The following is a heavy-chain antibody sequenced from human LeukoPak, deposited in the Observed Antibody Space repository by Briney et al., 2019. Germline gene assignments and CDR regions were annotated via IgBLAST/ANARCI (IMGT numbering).Heavy chain of an antibody. CDR2: IKSKTDGGTT. CDR1: GFTFSNAW. D-gene: IGHD3-10*01. J-gene: IGHJ4*02. CDR3: AKDRGGGDY. V-gene: IGHV3-15*01. Sequence: GGSLRLSCAASGFTFSNAWMSWVRQAPGKGLEWVGRIKSKTDGGTTDYAAPVKGRFTISRDNSKNTLYLQMNSLRAEDTAVYYCAKDRGGGDYWGQGTLVTVSS.